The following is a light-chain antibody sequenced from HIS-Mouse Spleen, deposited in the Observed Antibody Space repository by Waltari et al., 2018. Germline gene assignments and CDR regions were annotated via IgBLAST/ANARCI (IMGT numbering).Light chain of an antibody. CDR1: SSDVGGSNS. J-gene: IGLJ2*01. V-gene: IGLV2-8*01. Sequence: QSALTQPPSASGSPGQSVTLSCTGTSSDVGGSNSVSWYPQHPGNAPKLMIYEVSKRPSGVPDRFSGSKSGNTASLTVSGLQAEDEADYYCSSYAGSNVVFGGGTKLTVL. CDR2: EVS. CDR3: SSYAGSNVV.